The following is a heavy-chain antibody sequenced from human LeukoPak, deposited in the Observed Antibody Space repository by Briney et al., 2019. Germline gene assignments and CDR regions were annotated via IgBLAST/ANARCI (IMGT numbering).Heavy chain of an antibody. J-gene: IGHJ4*02. Sequence: SETLSLTCAVYGGSFSGYYWSWIRQPPGEGLEWIGEINHSGSTNYNPSLKSRVTISVDTSKNQFSLKLSSVTAADTAVYYCARGRSYYGSGDTFDYWGQGTLVTVSS. CDR1: GGSFSGYY. CDR2: INHSGST. V-gene: IGHV4-34*01. D-gene: IGHD3-10*01. CDR3: ARGRSYYGSGDTFDY.